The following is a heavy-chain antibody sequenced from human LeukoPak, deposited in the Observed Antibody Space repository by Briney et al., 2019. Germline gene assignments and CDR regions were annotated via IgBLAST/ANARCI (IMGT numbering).Heavy chain of an antibody. D-gene: IGHD3-22*01. CDR2: ISDSGGRT. V-gene: IGHV3-23*01. CDR1: GITLSNYG. CDR3: AKRGVVIRVILVGFHKEAYYFDS. J-gene: IGHJ4*02. Sequence: PGGSLRLSRAVSGITLSNYGMSWVRQGPGKGLEWGAGISDSGGRTNYADSVKGRFTISRDNPKNTLYLQMNSLRAEDPAVYFCAKRGVVIRVILVGFHKEAYYFDSWGQGALVTVSS.